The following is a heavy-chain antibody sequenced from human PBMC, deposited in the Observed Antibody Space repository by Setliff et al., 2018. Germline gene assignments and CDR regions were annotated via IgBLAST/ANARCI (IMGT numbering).Heavy chain of an antibody. Sequence: KPSETLSLTCAVYGGSFSGYYWSWIRQPPGKGLEWIGEINHSGSTNYNPSLKSRVTITVXXXXXXXXXXXXXXXXADTAVYYCARGKIRITMIVVPTGGAFDIWGQGTMVT. CDR3: ARGKIRITMIVVPTGGAFDI. V-gene: IGHV4-34*01. D-gene: IGHD3-22*01. CDR1: GGSFSGYY. CDR2: INHSGST. J-gene: IGHJ3*02.